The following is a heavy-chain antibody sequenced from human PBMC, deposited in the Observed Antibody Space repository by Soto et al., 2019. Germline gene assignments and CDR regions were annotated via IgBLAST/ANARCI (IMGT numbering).Heavy chain of an antibody. D-gene: IGHD4-17*01. CDR1: GGSISSYY. CDR3: ARAGNGDPSWFDP. Sequence: QVQLQESGPGLVKPSETLTLTCTVSGGSISSYYWSWIRQPPGKGLEWIGYIYYSGSTNYNPSLKSRVTISVDTSKNQFSLKLSSVTAADTAVYYCARAGNGDPSWFDPWGQGTLVTVSS. V-gene: IGHV4-59*01. J-gene: IGHJ5*02. CDR2: IYYSGST.